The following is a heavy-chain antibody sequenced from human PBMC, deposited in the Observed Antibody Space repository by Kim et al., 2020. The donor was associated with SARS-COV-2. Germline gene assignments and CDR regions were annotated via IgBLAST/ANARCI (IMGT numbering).Heavy chain of an antibody. CDR1: GYSFTSYW. V-gene: IGHV5-51*01. D-gene: IGHD5-12*01. Sequence: GESLKISCKGSGYSFTSYWIGWVRQMPGKGLEWMGIIYPGDSDTRYSPSFQGQVTISADKSISTAYLQWSSLKASDTAMYYCARQVYLSGYDSPPAPSQSYYYYYGMDVWGQGTTVTVSS. CDR2: IYPGDSDT. CDR3: ARQVYLSGYDSPPAPSQSYYYYYGMDV. J-gene: IGHJ6*02.